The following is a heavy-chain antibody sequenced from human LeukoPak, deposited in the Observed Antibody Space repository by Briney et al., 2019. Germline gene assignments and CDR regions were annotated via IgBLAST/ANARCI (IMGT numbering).Heavy chain of an antibody. CDR1: GFTFTSYW. J-gene: IGHJ4*02. CDR3: ASQPAVVDLDC. CDR2: INPDGTKK. Sequence: GGSLRLSCAASGFTFTSYWMTWVRQAPGKGLEWVANINPDGTKKTYVDSVKGRFTISRDNAENTLHLQMNSLRVEDTAVYYCASQPAVVDLDCWGQGTLVTVSS. D-gene: IGHD5-18*01. V-gene: IGHV3-7*01.